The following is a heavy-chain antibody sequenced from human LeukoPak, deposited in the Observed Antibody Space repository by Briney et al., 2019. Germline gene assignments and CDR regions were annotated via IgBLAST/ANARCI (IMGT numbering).Heavy chain of an antibody. CDR2: IFASGST. V-gene: IGHV4-4*07. CDR3: ASSGGSSSFDY. D-gene: IGHD1-26*01. J-gene: IGHJ4*02. CDR1: GVSISSYS. Sequence: SETLSLTCTVSGVSISSYSWNWIRQPAGKGLEWIGHIFASGSTSYNPSLKSRVTMSVDTSKNQFSLKVTSVTAADTAVYYCASSGGSSSFDYWGQGTLATVSS.